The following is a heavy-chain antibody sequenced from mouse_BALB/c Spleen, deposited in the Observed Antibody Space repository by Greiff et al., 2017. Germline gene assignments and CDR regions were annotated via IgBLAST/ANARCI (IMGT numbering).Heavy chain of an antibody. CDR2: ISYSGST. V-gene: IGHV3-8*02. J-gene: IGHJ4*01. Sequence: EVHLVESGPSLVKPSQTLSLTCSVTGDSITSGYWNWIRKFPGNKLEYMGYISYSGSTYYNPSLKSRISITRDTSKNQYYLQLNSVTTEDTATYYCARSGWLLQAMDYWGQGTSVTVSS. CDR1: GDSITSGY. D-gene: IGHD2-3*01. CDR3: ARSGWLLQAMDY.